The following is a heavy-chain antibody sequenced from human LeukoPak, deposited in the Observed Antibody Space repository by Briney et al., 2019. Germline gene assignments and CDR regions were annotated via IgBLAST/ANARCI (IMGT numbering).Heavy chain of an antibody. J-gene: IGHJ4*02. CDR2: IIPIFGTA. Sequence: GSSVKVSCKASGGTFSSYAISWVRQAPGQGLEWMGGIIPIFGTANYAQKFQGRVTITTDESTSTAYMELSSLRSEDTAVYYCARGYYDILTGYYQFDYRGQGTLVTVSS. D-gene: IGHD3-9*01. V-gene: IGHV1-69*05. CDR3: ARGYYDILTGYYQFDY. CDR1: GGTFSSYA.